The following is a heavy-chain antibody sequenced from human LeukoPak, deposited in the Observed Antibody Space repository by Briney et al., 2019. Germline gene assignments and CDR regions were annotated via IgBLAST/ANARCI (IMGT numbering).Heavy chain of an antibody. Sequence: GGSLRLSCAASGFTFSDYYMSWIRQAPGKGLEWVSYISSSGSTIYYADSVKGRFTISRDNAKNSLYLQMNSLRAEDTAVYYCARDSYYDYVWGSYRFDYWGQGTLVTVSS. CDR2: ISSSGSTI. J-gene: IGHJ4*02. CDR1: GFTFSDYY. D-gene: IGHD3-16*02. CDR3: ARDSYYDYVWGSYRFDY. V-gene: IGHV3-11*01.